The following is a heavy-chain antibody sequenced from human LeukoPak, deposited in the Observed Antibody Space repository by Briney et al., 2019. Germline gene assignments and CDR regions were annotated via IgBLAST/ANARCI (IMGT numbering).Heavy chain of an antibody. D-gene: IGHD3-10*01. J-gene: IGHJ4*02. CDR2: ISGSGGST. CDR1: GFTFSSYG. CDR3: ASPRLLWCGVGRNYFDY. Sequence: GGSLRLSCAASGFTFSSYGMSWVRQAPGKGLEWVSAISGSGGSTYYADSVKGRFTISRDNSKNTLYLQMNSLRAEDTAVYYCASPRLLWCGVGRNYFDYWGQGTLVTVSS. V-gene: IGHV3-23*01.